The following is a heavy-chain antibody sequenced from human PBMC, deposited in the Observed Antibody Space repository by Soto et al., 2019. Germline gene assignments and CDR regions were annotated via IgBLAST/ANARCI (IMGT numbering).Heavy chain of an antibody. D-gene: IGHD6-13*01. J-gene: IGHJ4*02. V-gene: IGHV3-30-3*01. CDR1: GFTFSSNA. CDR3: ASDASVGARGYSSSWDFDF. Sequence: GGPLRLSCAASGFTFSSNAMNWVRQAPGKGLEWVAVISYDGSNKYYADSVKGRFTISRANSKNTLYLQMNRRRAEDTAVYFCASDASVGARGYSSSWDFDFWGQGTLVTVSS. CDR2: ISYDGSNK.